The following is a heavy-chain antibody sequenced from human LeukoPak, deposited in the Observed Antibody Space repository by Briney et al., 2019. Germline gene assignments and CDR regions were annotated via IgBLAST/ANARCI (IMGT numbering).Heavy chain of an antibody. Sequence: GESLQISCQASGYSFTSYWIGWVRQMPGKGLEWMGLIYPGDSDTRYSPSFQGQVTISADKSITTAHLQWNSLKVSDTAMYYCARLGYCSNGVCSNLDYWGQGTLVTVSS. CDR3: ARLGYCSNGVCSNLDY. V-gene: IGHV5-51*01. CDR1: GYSFTSYW. J-gene: IGHJ4*02. D-gene: IGHD2-8*01. CDR2: IYPGDSDT.